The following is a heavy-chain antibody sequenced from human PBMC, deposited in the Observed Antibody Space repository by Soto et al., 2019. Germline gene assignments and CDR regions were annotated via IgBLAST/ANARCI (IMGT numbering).Heavy chain of an antibody. V-gene: IGHV4-30-4*01. Sequence: SETLSLTXTVSGGSISSGDYYWSWIRQPPGKGLEWIGYIYYSGSTYYNPSLKSRVTISVDTSKNQFSLKLSSVTAADTAVYYCARASWYYDSSGYPTRTCDAFDIWGQGTMVTVSS. J-gene: IGHJ3*02. CDR1: GGSISSGDYY. CDR2: IYYSGST. CDR3: ARASWYYDSSGYPTRTCDAFDI. D-gene: IGHD3-22*01.